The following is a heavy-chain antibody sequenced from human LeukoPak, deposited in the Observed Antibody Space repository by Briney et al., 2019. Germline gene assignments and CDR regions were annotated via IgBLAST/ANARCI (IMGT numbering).Heavy chain of an antibody. J-gene: IGHJ6*02. Sequence: ASVKVSCKASGYTFTTYDIYWVRQAAGQGLECMGWINPNAGNRGSPQKFQGRVTLTRNTSISTAYMELSSLRSEDTAVYYCARLGSGDSYGMDVWGQGPTVTVSS. V-gene: IGHV1-8*01. CDR1: GYTFTTYD. CDR2: INPNAGNR. D-gene: IGHD2-15*01. CDR3: ARLGSGDSYGMDV.